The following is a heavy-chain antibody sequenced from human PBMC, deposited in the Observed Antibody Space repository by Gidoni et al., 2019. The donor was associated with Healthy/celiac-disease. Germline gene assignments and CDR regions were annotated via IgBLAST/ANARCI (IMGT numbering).Heavy chain of an antibody. CDR2: IRSNGGST. D-gene: IGHD3-10*01. CDR1: ELPFGRYD. Sequence: EVQLVESGGGLVQPGGSMILSCSASELPFGRYDMHWARQAPGKGREYVSAIRSNGGSTYYADSVKGRFTISRDNSNNTLYLQMTSLRAEDTAVYYCVKDSESLWFGDLSGMDVWGQGTTVTVSS. J-gene: IGHJ6*02. V-gene: IGHV3-64D*06. CDR3: VKDSESLWFGDLSGMDV.